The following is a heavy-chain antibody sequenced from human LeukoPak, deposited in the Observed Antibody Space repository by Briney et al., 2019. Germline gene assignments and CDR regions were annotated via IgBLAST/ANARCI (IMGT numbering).Heavy chain of an antibody. J-gene: IGHJ5*02. CDR1: GGSISSSGYY. CDR2: INYSGST. D-gene: IGHD2-8*02. V-gene: IGHV4-39*01. CDR3: ARQRDCIGGICCDCNWFDP. Sequence: PSETLSLTCTVSGGSISSSGYYWGWIRQPPGKGLKWIGSINYSGSTYYNPSLKSRVTISVDTSNNQFSLKLSSVTAADTAVYYCARQRDCIGGICCDCNWFDPWGQGTLVTVSS.